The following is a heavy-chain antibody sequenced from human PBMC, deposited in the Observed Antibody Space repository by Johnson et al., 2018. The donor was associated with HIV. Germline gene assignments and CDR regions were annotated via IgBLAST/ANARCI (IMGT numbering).Heavy chain of an antibody. J-gene: IGHJ3*01. D-gene: IGHD5-12*01. Sequence: EVQLVESGGGLVQPGGSLRLSCAASGFTFSSYWMSWVRQAPGKGLEWVANIKQDGSNKFYADSVKGRFTISRDNSKNTLYLQMNSLRAEDTAVYFCASGDDDGFWGQGTKVTVSS. V-gene: IGHV3-7*02. CDR3: ASGDDDGF. CDR2: IKQDGSNK. CDR1: GFTFSSYW.